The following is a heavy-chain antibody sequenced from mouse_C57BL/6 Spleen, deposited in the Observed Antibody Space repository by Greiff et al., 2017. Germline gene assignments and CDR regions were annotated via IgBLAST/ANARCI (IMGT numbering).Heavy chain of an antibody. CDR3: ARSGSPYGSSYGEAMDY. CDR1: GYTFTDYY. D-gene: IGHD1-1*01. V-gene: IGHV1-76*01. CDR2: IYPGSGNT. J-gene: IGHJ4*01. Sequence: QVQLQQSGAELVRPGASVKLSCKASGYTFTDYYINWVKQRPGRGLEWIARIYPGSGNTYYNEKFKGKATLTAEKSSSTAYMQLSSLTSEGSAVYFWARSGSPYGSSYGEAMDYWGQGTSVTVSA.